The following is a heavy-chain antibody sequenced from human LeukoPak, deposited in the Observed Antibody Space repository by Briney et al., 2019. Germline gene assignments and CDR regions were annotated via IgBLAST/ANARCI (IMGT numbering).Heavy chain of an antibody. D-gene: IGHD4-17*01. Sequence: SETLSLTCTVSGGSISSSSYYWGWIRQPPGKGLEWIGSIYYSGSTYYNPSLKSRVTISVDTSKNQFSLKLSSVTAADTAVYYCARGGYGDVTLFDPWGQGTLVTVSS. CDR3: ARGGYGDVTLFDP. CDR1: GGSISSSSYY. CDR2: IYYSGST. J-gene: IGHJ5*02. V-gene: IGHV4-39*07.